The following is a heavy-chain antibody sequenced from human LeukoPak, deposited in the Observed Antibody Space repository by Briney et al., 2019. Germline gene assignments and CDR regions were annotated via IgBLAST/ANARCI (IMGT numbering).Heavy chain of an antibody. CDR2: VDHIGIA. CDR1: GGSFSGYY. J-gene: IGHJ4*02. V-gene: IGHV4-34*01. Sequence: PSETLSLTCAVYGGSFSGYYWNWIRQPPGKGLEWIGEVDHIGIANYNPSLKSRATISVDVSKNQFSLKLRSVTAADTAVYSCARRSGYDPLINWGQGSLVTVSS. CDR3: ARRSGYDPLIN. D-gene: IGHD5-12*01.